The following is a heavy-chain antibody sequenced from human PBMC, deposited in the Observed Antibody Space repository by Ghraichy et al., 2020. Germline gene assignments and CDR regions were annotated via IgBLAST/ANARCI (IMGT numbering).Heavy chain of an antibody. Sequence: ASVKVSRKASGYSFISYGITWVRQAPGQGLEWMGWITTKSGNTQYAQKFQGRVIMTTETSTDTAYMELRSLRFDDTAVYYCARGVNWLDPWGQGTLVTVSS. CDR3: ARGVNWLDP. CDR2: ITTKSGNT. V-gene: IGHV1-18*01. J-gene: IGHJ5*02. CDR1: GYSFISYG.